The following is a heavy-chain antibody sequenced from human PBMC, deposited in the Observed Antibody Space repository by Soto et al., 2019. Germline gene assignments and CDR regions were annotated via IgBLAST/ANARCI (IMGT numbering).Heavy chain of an antibody. D-gene: IGHD1-7*01. CDR3: ARRLTGTTSVDS. V-gene: IGHV3-23*01. J-gene: IGHJ4*02. CDR1: GFTFSGYA. Sequence: HPGGSLTLSCAGSGFTFSGYAMSWVRQAPGKGLEWVSAISGNGGGTYYADSVKGRFTISRDNSKNTVSLQMSSLRAEDTAIYYCARRLTGTTSVDSWGQGTLVTVSS. CDR2: ISGNGGGT.